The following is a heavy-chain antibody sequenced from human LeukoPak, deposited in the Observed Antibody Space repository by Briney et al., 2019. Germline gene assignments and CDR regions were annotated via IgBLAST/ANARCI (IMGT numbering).Heavy chain of an antibody. V-gene: IGHV3-23*01. J-gene: IGHJ4*02. CDR1: GFTFSSYA. CDR2: ISGSGDST. D-gene: IGHD3-10*01. CDR3: AKGQRGLLVYYFYY. Sequence: PGGSLRLSCAASGFTFSSYAMSWVRQAPGKGLEWVSGISGSGDSTYYADSVKGRFTISRDNSKNTLYLQMNSLRADDTAVYYCAKGQRGLLVYYFYYWGRGTLVTVSS.